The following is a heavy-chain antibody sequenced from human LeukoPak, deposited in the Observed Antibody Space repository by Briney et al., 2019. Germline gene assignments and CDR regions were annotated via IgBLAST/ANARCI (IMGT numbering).Heavy chain of an antibody. V-gene: IGHV3-23*01. Sequence: GGSLRLSCAASGFTFTNYAMSWVRQAPGKGLEWVSAISGNGGSTYYADSVEGRFTISRDNSKNTLYLQMNSLRAEDTAVYYCAKGIYSSGWSYFDYWGHGTLVTVSS. D-gene: IGHD6-19*01. CDR2: ISGNGGST. J-gene: IGHJ4*01. CDR1: GFTFTNYA. CDR3: AKGIYSSGWSYFDY.